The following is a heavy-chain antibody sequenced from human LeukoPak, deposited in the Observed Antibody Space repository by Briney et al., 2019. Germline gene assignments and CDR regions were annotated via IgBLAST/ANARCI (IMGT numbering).Heavy chain of an antibody. J-gene: IGHJ4*02. D-gene: IGHD1-1*01. Sequence: SETLSLTCTVSGGSISSSSYYWGWIRQPPGRGLEWIGSIYYSGSTYYNPSLKSRATISVDTSKNQFSLKLSSVTAADTAVYYCARQNWNRRYFDYWGQGTLVTVSS. CDR3: ARQNWNRRYFDY. CDR1: GGSISSSSYY. CDR2: IYYSGST. V-gene: IGHV4-39*01.